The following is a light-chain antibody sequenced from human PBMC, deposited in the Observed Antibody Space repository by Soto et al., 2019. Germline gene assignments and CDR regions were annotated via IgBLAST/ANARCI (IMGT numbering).Light chain of an antibody. V-gene: IGKV4-1*01. CDR2: WAS. Sequence: DIVMTQSPDSLAVSLGERATINCKSSQSVLYSSNNKNYLAWYQQKPGQPPKLLIYWASTRESGVPGRFSGSGSGTDFTLTISSLQAEDVAVYYCQQYYSTAPHTVGGGTKLEIK. J-gene: IGKJ2*01. CDR3: QQYYSTAPHT. CDR1: QSVLYSSNNKNY.